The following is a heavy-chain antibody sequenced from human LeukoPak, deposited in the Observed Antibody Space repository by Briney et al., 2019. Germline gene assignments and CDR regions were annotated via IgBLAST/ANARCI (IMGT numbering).Heavy chain of an antibody. J-gene: IGHJ4*02. CDR3: AKGVVVAPDVTPFDY. CDR1: GFTFSSYA. Sequence: GGSLRLSCAASGFTFSSYAMHWVRQAPGKGLEWVAVISYDGSNKYYADSVKGRFTISRDNSKNTLYLQMNSLRAEDTAVYYCAKGVVVAPDVTPFDYWGQGTLVTVSS. CDR2: ISYDGSNK. V-gene: IGHV3-30*04. D-gene: IGHD2-2*01.